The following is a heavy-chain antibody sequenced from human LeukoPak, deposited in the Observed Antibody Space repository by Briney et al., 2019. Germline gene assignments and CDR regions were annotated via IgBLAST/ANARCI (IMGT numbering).Heavy chain of an antibody. D-gene: IGHD3-22*01. CDR3: ARHHSYSSGNYYDY. V-gene: IGHV4-39*01. J-gene: IGHJ4*02. CDR1: GGSISSSSYY. Sequence: SETLSLTCTVSGGSISSSSYYWGWIRQPPGKGLEWIGSIYYSGSTYYNPSLKSRVTISVDTSKNQFSLKLSSVTAADTAVYYCARHHSYSSGNYYDYWGQGTLVTVSS. CDR2: IYYSGST.